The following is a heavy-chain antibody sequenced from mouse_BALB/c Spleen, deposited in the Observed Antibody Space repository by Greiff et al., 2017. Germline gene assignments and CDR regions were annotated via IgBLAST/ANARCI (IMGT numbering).Heavy chain of an antibody. J-gene: IGHJ3*01. CDR1: GFTFSSYG. CDR2: ISSGSSTI. V-gene: IGHV5-17*02. D-gene: IGHD1-1*01. CDR3: ARSGVRSPCCAY. Sequence: EVHLVESGGGLVQPGGSRKLSCAAPGFTFSSYGMHWVRQAPEKGLEWVADISSGSSTIYNADTVKGRFTISRDNPKNTLYLQMTSLGSEDTAMYYCARSGVRSPCCAYWGQGTLVTVSA.